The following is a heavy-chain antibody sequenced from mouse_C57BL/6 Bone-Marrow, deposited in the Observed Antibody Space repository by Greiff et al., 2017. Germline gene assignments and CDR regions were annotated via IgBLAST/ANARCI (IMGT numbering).Heavy chain of an antibody. CDR1: GYTFTDYY. J-gene: IGHJ3*01. CDR3: ARNWDLAY. V-gene: IGHV1-26*01. D-gene: IGHD4-1*01. CDR2: INPNNGGT. Sequence: EVKLQQSGPELVKPGASVKISCKASGYTFTDYYMNWVKQSHGKSLEWIGDINPNNGGTSYNQKFKGKATLTVDKSSSTAYMELRSLTSEDSAVYYCARNWDLAYWGQGTLVTVSA.